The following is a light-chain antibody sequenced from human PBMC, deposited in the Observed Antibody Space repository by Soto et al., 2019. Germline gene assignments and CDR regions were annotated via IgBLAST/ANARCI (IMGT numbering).Light chain of an antibody. J-gene: IGKJ2*01. CDR3: QQYGSSPYT. CDR1: QSVSSSY. V-gene: IGKV3-20*01. Sequence: EIVLTQSPGTLSLSPGERATLSCRASQSVSSSYLAWYQQKPGQAPRLLIYGASSRAPGIPYRFRASGSGKDFTITISGLEPEDFAVDYCQQYGSSPYTFEEGTKLEI. CDR2: GAS.